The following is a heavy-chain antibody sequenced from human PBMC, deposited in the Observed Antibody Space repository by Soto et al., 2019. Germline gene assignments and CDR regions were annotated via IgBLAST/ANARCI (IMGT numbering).Heavy chain of an antibody. J-gene: IGHJ5*02. V-gene: IGHV4-31*03. CDR2: MYHSGNT. Sequence: PSETLSLTCTVSGASITSDDFYCSWIRQHPGKGLEWIGYMYHSGNTYYNPSLRGRLTMSLDTSKNQFSLKLTSVTAADTAVYYCVKYYYDSSGLNWFDPWGPGTLVTVS. CDR3: VKYYYDSSGLNWFDP. D-gene: IGHD3-22*01. CDR1: GASITSDDFY.